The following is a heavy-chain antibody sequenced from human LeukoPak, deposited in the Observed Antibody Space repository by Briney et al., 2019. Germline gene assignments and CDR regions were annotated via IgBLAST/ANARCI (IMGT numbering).Heavy chain of an antibody. CDR3: ARLINSGSSWYFDY. CDR1: GGSIGSYY. Sequence: PSETLSLTCTVSGGSIGSYYWSWIRQPPGKGLEWIGYIYYSGSTNYNPSLKSRVTISVDTSKNQFSLKLSSVTAADTAVYYCARLINSGSSWYFDYWGQGTLVTVSS. CDR2: IYYSGST. V-gene: IGHV4-59*01. D-gene: IGHD6-13*01. J-gene: IGHJ4*02.